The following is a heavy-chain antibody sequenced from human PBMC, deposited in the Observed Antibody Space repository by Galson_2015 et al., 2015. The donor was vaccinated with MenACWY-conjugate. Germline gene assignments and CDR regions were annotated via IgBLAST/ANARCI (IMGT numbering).Heavy chain of an antibody. CDR3: ARWPGYCSTTSCYNSRFDY. CDR1: GSSFSTYW. CDR2: IYPADSNT. Sequence: QSGAEVSKPGEFLRISCTASGSSFSTYWIGWVRQMPGIGLEWVGIIYPADSNTRYSPSFQGQVTISADKSISTAYLQWSSLRASDTAMYYCARWPGYCSTTSCYNSRFDYWGQGTLLTVSS. D-gene: IGHD2-2*02. V-gene: IGHV5-51*01. J-gene: IGHJ4*02.